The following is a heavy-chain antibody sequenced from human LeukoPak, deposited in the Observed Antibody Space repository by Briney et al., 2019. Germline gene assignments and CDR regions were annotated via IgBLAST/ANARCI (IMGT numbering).Heavy chain of an antibody. Sequence: GGSLRLSCAASGFTFSNAWMSWVRQAPGKGLEWVGCIKSKTDGGTTDYAAPVKGRFTISRDDSKNTLYLQMNSLKTEDTAVYYCTSDTDHGDYIDYWGQGTLVTVSS. CDR1: GFTFSNAW. D-gene: IGHD4-17*01. CDR3: TSDTDHGDYIDY. CDR2: IKSKTDGGTT. J-gene: IGHJ4*02. V-gene: IGHV3-15*01.